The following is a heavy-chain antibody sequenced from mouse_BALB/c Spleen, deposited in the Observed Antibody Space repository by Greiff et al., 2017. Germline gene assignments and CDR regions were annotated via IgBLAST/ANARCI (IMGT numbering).Heavy chain of an antibody. CDR3: VRHDYRYAWFAY. CDR2: INSNGGST. V-gene: IGHV5-6-3*01. Sequence: DVQLVESGGGLVQPGGSLKLSCAASGFTFSSYGMSWVRQTPDKRLELVATINSNGGSTYYPDSVKGRFTISRDNAKNTLYLQMSSLKSEDTAMYYCVRHDYRYAWFAYWGQGTLVTVSA. CDR1: GFTFSSYG. J-gene: IGHJ3*01. D-gene: IGHD2-14*01.